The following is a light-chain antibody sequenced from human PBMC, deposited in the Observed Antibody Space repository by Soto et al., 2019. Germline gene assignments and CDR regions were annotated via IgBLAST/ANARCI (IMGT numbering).Light chain of an antibody. CDR3: QQYDSSLYT. CDR1: QSVSSSY. J-gene: IGKJ2*01. V-gene: IGKV3-20*01. CDR2: AAS. Sequence: EIVLTQSPGTLSLSPGERATLSCRASQSVSSSYLAWYQQKPGQSPRLLIYAASSRATGIPDRFSGSGSGTDFTLTISRLEPEDFAVYYCQQYDSSLYTFCQWTNMEIK.